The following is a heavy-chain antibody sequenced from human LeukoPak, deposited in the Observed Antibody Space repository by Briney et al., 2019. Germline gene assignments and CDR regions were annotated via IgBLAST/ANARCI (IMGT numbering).Heavy chain of an antibody. D-gene: IGHD1-26*01. CDR2: ISYDGSNK. V-gene: IGHV3-30*18. Sequence: GGSLRLSCAASGFTFSSYSMNWVRQAPGKGLEWVAVISYDGSNKYYADSVKGRFTISRDNSKNTLYLQMNSLRAEDTAVYYCAKEEGIVGATGPHDAFDIWGQGTMVTVSS. J-gene: IGHJ3*02. CDR1: GFTFSSYS. CDR3: AKEEGIVGATGPHDAFDI.